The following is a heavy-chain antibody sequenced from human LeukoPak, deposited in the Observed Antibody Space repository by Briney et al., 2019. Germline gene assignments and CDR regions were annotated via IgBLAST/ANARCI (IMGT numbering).Heavy chain of an antibody. D-gene: IGHD6-13*01. CDR3: AKDRASSSWSRDAFDI. V-gene: IGHV1-69*05. J-gene: IGHJ3*02. CDR1: GGTFSSYA. Sequence: SVKVSCKASGGTFSSYAISWVRQAPGQGLEWMGGIIPIFGTANYAQKFQGRVTITTDESTSTVYMEVSSVRFEDTAVYYCAKDRASSSWSRDAFDIWGQGTVVTVSS. CDR2: IIPIFGTA.